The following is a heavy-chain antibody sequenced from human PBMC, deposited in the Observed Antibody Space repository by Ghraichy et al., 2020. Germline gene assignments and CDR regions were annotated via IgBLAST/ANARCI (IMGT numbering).Heavy chain of an antibody. D-gene: IGHD3-3*01. V-gene: IGHV1-18*01. CDR1: GYTFTSYG. CDR2: ISAYNGNT. CDR3: ATSRYYDFWSGYYPYYYYYYGMDV. J-gene: IGHJ6*02. Sequence: ASVKVSCKASGYTFTSYGISWVRQAPGQGLEWMGWISAYNGNTNYAQKLQGRVTMTTDTSTSTAYMELRSLRSDDTAVYYCATSRYYDFWSGYYPYYYYYYGMDVWGQGTTVTVSS.